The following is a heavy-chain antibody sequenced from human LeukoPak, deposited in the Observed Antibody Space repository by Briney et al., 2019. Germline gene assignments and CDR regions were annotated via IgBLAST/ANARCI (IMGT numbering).Heavy chain of an antibody. CDR1: GFTFSSYE. J-gene: IGHJ4*02. V-gene: IGHV3-48*03. D-gene: IGHD6-13*01. Sequence: PGGSLRLSCAASGFTFSSYEMNWVRQAPGKGLEWVSYISSSGSTIHYADSVKGRFTISRDNSKNTLYLQMNSLRAEDTAVYYCAKAGVGGSSSWYSPFDYWGQGTLVTVSS. CDR2: ISSSGSTI. CDR3: AKAGVGGSSSWYSPFDY.